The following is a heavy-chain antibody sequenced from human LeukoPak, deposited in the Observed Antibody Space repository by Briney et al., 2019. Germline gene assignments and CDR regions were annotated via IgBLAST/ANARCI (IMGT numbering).Heavy chain of an antibody. V-gene: IGHV1-46*01. CDR1: GFTFSSYG. D-gene: IGHD6-13*01. CDR2: INPGGGST. CDR3: ARASPLVQQLRGWALQRHSPPDV. Sequence: GGSLRLSCAASGFTFSSYGMHWVRQAPGQGLEWMGWINPGGGSTNYAQKFRGRVTMTRDTSTSTVYMELSSLRSEDTAVYYCARASPLVQQLRGWALQRHSPPDVWGQGTTVTVSS. J-gene: IGHJ6*02.